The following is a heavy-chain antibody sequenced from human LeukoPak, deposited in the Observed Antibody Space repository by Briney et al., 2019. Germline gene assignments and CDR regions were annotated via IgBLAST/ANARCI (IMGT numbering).Heavy chain of an antibody. CDR2: VSGRGGST. CDR1: GFTFSSYA. J-gene: IGHJ4*02. V-gene: IGHV3-23*01. D-gene: IGHD3-9*01. Sequence: PGGSLSLSCAASGFTFSSYAMSWARQAPGKGLEWVSAVSGRGGSTYYADSVKGRFTISRDNSKNTLYLQMNSLRAEDFFFQAEDGIRDFDWLRLAGPYYFDYWGQGTLVTVSS. CDR3: DGIRDFDWLRLAGPYYFDY.